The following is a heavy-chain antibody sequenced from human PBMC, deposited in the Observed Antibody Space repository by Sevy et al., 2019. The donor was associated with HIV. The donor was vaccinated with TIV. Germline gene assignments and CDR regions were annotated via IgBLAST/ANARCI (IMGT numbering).Heavy chain of an antibody. V-gene: IGHV3-23*01. CDR2: ISGSGGST. CDR1: GFTFSTYA. CDR3: AKGDRTFYGMDV. J-gene: IGHJ6*02. Sequence: GGSLRLSCAASGFTFSTYAMIWGRQAPGKGLEWVSAISGSGGSTYYADSLEGRFTISRDNSKNTLYLQMNSLRAEDTAVYYCAKGDRTFYGMDVWGQGTTVTVSS. D-gene: IGHD2-15*01.